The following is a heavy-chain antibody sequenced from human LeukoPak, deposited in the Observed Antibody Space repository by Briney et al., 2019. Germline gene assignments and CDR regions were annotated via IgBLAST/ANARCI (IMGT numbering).Heavy chain of an antibody. CDR2: IYSGGST. V-gene: IGHV3-53*05. CDR3: VNVGAAARFDY. Sequence: GGSLRLSCAASGFTVSSNYMSWVRQAPGKGLEWVSVIYSGGSTYYADSVKGRFTISRDNSKNTLYLQMSSLRAEDTAVYYCVNVGAAARFDYWGQGTLVTVSS. J-gene: IGHJ4*02. CDR1: GFTVSSNY. D-gene: IGHD6-13*01.